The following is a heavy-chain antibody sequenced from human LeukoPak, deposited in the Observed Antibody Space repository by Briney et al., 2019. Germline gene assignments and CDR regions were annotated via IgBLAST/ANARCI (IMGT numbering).Heavy chain of an antibody. Sequence: PGGSLRLSCAASGFTFTIHGTHWVRPAPGKGLEWVAFIRYDGSSKYYADSVKGRFTISRDNSKNTLYLQMNSLRAEDTAVYYCAKSGYSYGYSFDYWGQGTLVTVSS. D-gene: IGHD5-18*01. CDR2: IRYDGSSK. CDR1: GFTFTIHG. J-gene: IGHJ4*02. CDR3: AKSGYSYGYSFDY. V-gene: IGHV3-30*02.